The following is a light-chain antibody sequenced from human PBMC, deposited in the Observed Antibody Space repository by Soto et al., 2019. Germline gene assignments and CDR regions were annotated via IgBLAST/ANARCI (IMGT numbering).Light chain of an antibody. CDR1: QSVSSSY. Sequence: EIVLTQSPGTLSLSPGERATLSCRASQSVSSSYLAWYQQKPGQAPRLLIYGASSRATGIPGRFSGSGSGTDFTLTISRLEPEDFAVYYCQQYNKWPWTFGQGTKVEIK. V-gene: IGKV3-20*01. CDR3: QQYNKWPWT. CDR2: GAS. J-gene: IGKJ1*01.